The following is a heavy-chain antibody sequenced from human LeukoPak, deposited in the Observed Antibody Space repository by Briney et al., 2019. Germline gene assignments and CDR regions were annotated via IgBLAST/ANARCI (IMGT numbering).Heavy chain of an antibody. CDR3: ARKRKEHAGHDNNYGSGSYRY. Sequence: SETLSLTCTVSGGSISSYYWSWIRQPAGKGLEWIGRIYTSGSTNYNPSLKSRVTMSVDTSKNQFSLKLSSVTAADTAVYYCARKRKEHAGHDNNYGSGSYRYWGQGTLVTVSS. V-gene: IGHV4-4*07. D-gene: IGHD3-10*01. CDR2: IYTSGST. CDR1: GGSISSYY. J-gene: IGHJ4*02.